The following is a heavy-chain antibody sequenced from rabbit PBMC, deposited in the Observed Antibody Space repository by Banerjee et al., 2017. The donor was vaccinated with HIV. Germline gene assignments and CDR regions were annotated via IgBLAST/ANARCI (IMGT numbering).Heavy chain of an antibody. Sequence: QQQLEESGGDLVKPEGSLTLTCTASGFSFSYKAVMCWVRQAPGKGLEWIGCIYAGSGDSYYASWAKGRFTISKTSSTTVTLQMTSLTAADTATYFCARGYACYALGLWGPGTLVTVS. J-gene: IGHJ6*01. D-gene: IGHD6-1*01. CDR3: ARGYACYALGL. CDR2: IYAGSGDS. V-gene: IGHV1S45*01. CDR1: GFSFSYKAV.